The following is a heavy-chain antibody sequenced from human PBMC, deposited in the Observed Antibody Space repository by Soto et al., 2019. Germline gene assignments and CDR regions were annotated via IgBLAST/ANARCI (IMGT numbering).Heavy chain of an antibody. CDR2: ISHRGNT. D-gene: IGHD3-3*01. CDR3: ARANTIFGVVIIRDYYYGMDV. Sequence: SETLSLTCAVSGVSINSGTYSWSWIRQPPGKGLEWVGYISHRGNTYYNSSLRSRVAISLDTSKNQFSQRLSSVTAADTAVYYCARANTIFGVVIIRDYYYGMDVWGQGTTVTVSS. V-gene: IGHV4-30-2*01. J-gene: IGHJ6*02. CDR1: GVSINSGTYS.